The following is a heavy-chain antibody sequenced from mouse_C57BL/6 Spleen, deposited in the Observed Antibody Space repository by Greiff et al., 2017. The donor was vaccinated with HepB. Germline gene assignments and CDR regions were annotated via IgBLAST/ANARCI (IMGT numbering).Heavy chain of an antibody. Sequence: EVQLQQSGPELVKPGASVKMSCKASGYTFTDYNMHWVKQSHGKSLEWIGYINPNNGGTSYNQKFKGKATLTVNKSSSTAYMELRSLTSEDSAVYYCARYYYGSRLYFDYWGQGTTLTASS. CDR2: INPNNGGT. V-gene: IGHV1-22*01. CDR3: ARYYYGSRLYFDY. CDR1: GYTFTDYN. D-gene: IGHD1-1*01. J-gene: IGHJ2*01.